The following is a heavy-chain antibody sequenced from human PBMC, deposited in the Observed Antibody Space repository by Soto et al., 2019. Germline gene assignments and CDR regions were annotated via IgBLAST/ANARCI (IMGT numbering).Heavy chain of an antibody. V-gene: IGHV4-34*01. CDR1: GGSFSGYY. Sequence: SGTLSLTCAVDGGSFSGYYWTWTRQPPGKGLEWIGEINHSGSTNYNPSLKSRVTISVDTSKNQFSLKLSSVTAADTAVYYCARGPAARYYYYYGMDVWGQGTTVTVSS. CDR2: INHSGST. D-gene: IGHD2-2*01. J-gene: IGHJ6*02. CDR3: ARGPAARYYYYYGMDV.